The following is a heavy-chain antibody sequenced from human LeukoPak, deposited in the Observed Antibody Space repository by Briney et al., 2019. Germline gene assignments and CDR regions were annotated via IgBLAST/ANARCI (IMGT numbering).Heavy chain of an antibody. CDR1: GFAFSDYY. J-gene: IGHJ4*02. D-gene: IGHD3-10*01. Sequence: PGGSLRLSCAAAGFAFSDYYMSWIRQAPGKGLEWVSYISSSGSTIYYADSVKGRFTISRDNAKNSLYLQMNSLRAEDTAVYYCARDRVNYYYGSGSTSLFDYWGQGTLVTVSS. V-gene: IGHV3-11*01. CDR3: ARDRVNYYYGSGSTSLFDY. CDR2: ISSSGSTI.